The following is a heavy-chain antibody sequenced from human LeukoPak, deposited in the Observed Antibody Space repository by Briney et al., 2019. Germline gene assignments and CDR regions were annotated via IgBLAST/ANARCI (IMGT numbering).Heavy chain of an antibody. CDR2: ISGSGGST. Sequence: GGSLRLSCAASGYTFSSYAMSWVRQAPGKGLEWVSAISGSGGSTYYADSVKGRFTISRDNSKNTLYLQMNSLRAEDTAVYYCAKAGDTDYYYYMDVWGKGTTVTVSS. CDR3: AKAGDTDYYYYMDV. J-gene: IGHJ6*03. V-gene: IGHV3-23*01. D-gene: IGHD5-18*01. CDR1: GYTFSSYA.